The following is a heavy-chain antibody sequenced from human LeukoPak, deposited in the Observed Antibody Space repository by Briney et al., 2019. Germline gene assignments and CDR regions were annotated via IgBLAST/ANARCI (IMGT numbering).Heavy chain of an antibody. J-gene: IGHJ6*03. CDR3: ARSATIADYYYMDI. CDR1: GFIFISYA. D-gene: IGHD3-3*01. Sequence: GGSLRLSCAASGFIFISYAMSWVRQAPGKGLEWVSAISGRGGSTYYADSVKGRFTISRDNSNNTLYLQMSSLRAEDTAVYYCARSATIADYYYMDIWGKGTTVTVSS. V-gene: IGHV3-23*01. CDR2: ISGRGGST.